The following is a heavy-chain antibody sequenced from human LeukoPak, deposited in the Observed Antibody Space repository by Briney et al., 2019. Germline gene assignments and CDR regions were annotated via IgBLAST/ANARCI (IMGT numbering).Heavy chain of an antibody. D-gene: IGHD6-13*01. CDR2: ISGSGGSTI. V-gene: IGHV3-23*01. CDR1: GFTFSTYA. J-gene: IGHJ3*02. Sequence: GASLRLSCAASGFTFSTYAMSWVRQAPGKGLEWVSVISGSGGSTIYYADSVKGRFTISRDNAKNSLYLQMNSLRAEDTAVYYCARERDRQLDAFDIWGQGTMVTVSS. CDR3: ARERDRQLDAFDI.